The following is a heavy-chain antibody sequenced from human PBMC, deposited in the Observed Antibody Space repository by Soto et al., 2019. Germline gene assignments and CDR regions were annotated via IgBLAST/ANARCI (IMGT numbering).Heavy chain of an antibody. Sequence: ASVKVSCKASGYTFTSYAMHWVRQAPGQRLEWMGWINAGNGNTKYSQKFQGRVTITRDTSASTAYMELSSLRSEDTAVYYCARGDIVVVPAASHFDYWGQGTPVTVSS. D-gene: IGHD2-2*01. V-gene: IGHV1-3*01. CDR3: ARGDIVVVPAASHFDY. J-gene: IGHJ4*02. CDR2: INAGNGNT. CDR1: GYTFTSYA.